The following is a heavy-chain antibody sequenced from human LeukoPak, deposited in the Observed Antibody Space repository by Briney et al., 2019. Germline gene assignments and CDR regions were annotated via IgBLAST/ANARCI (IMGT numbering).Heavy chain of an antibody. V-gene: IGHV3-11*04. CDR3: ARRSHCSSTSCHPVDY. Sequence: GGSLRLSSAASGFTFSDYYMNWIRQAPGKGLEWISYISNSGTTIYYADSVRGRFTISRDNAKNSLYLQMNSLRAEGTAVYYCARRSHCSSTSCHPVDYWGQGTLVTVSS. CDR1: GFTFSDYY. J-gene: IGHJ4*02. CDR2: ISNSGTTI. D-gene: IGHD2-2*01.